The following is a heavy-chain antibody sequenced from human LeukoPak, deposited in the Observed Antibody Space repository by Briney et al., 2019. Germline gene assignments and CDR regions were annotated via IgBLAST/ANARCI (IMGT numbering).Heavy chain of an antibody. Sequence: GASVKVSCKASGYTFSTYAMNWVRQAPGQGLEWMGWINTNTGNPTYAQGFTGRFVFSLDTSVSTAYLQISSLKAEDTAVYYCATKGYCSGDSCYPIGLDFDYWGQGTLVTVSS. CDR2: INTNTGNP. CDR3: ATKGYCSGDSCYPIGLDFDY. D-gene: IGHD2-15*01. J-gene: IGHJ4*02. CDR1: GYTFSTYA. V-gene: IGHV7-4-1*02.